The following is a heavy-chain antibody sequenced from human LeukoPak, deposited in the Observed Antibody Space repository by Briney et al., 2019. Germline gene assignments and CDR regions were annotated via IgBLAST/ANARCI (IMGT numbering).Heavy chain of an antibody. D-gene: IGHD3-10*01. V-gene: IGHV3-7*03. CDR3: GRDLTIYGSGRVNYFDP. CDR2: IKQDGSEK. CDR1: GFTFSSYW. J-gene: IGHJ5*02. Sequence: AGGSLKLSCAASGFTFSSYWMSWVRQAPGKGLEWVANIKQDGSEKYYVDSVKGRFTISRDNAKNSVYLQMNSLRGEDTAVYYCGRDLTIYGSGRVNYFDPWGQGTMVTVSS.